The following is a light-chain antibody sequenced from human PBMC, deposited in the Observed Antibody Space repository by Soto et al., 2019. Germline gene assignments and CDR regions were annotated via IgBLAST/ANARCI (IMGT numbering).Light chain of an antibody. Sequence: EIVLTQSPGTLSLSPGERATLSCRASQSVTSSYLAWYQQKPGQAPRLLIYAASSRATGIPDRFSGSGSGTDFTLTISRLEPEDFAVYYCQQYGYSATFGVGTKVQIK. CDR3: QQYGYSAT. CDR2: AAS. V-gene: IGKV3-20*01. J-gene: IGKJ4*01. CDR1: QSVTSSY.